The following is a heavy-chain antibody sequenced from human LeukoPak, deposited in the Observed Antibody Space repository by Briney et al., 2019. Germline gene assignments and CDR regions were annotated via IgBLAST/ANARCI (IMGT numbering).Heavy chain of an antibody. Sequence: ASVKVSCKASGYTFTSHGISWVRQAPGQGLEWMGWISAYNGNTNYAQKLQGRVTMTTDTSTSTAYMELRSLRSDDTAVYYCARDIDVDIVATVAFDIWGQGTMVTVSS. CDR3: ARDIDVDIVATVAFDI. CDR2: ISAYNGNT. V-gene: IGHV1-18*01. D-gene: IGHD5-12*01. J-gene: IGHJ3*02. CDR1: GYTFTSHG.